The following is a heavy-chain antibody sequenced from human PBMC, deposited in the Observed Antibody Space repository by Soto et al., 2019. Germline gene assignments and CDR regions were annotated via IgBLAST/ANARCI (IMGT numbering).Heavy chain of an antibody. V-gene: IGHV3-53*04. D-gene: IGHD4-4*01. CDR1: GFTVSSNY. CDR3: ARAPLVTRYRYFDL. CDR2: IYSGGST. J-gene: IGHJ2*01. Sequence: EVQLVESGGGLVQPGGSLRLSCAASGFTVSSNYMSWVRQAPGKGLEWVSVIYSGGSTYYADSVKGRFTISRHNSKTPLYLQMNSLRAEDTAVYYCARAPLVTRYRYFDLWGRGTLVTVSS.